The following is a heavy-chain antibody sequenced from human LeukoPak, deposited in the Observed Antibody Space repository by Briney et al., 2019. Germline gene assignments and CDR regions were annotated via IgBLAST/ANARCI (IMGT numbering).Heavy chain of an antibody. CDR2: IIPIFGTA. CDR3: ARERSGYGDYHWFDP. CDR1: GGTFSSYA. J-gene: IGHJ5*02. D-gene: IGHD4-17*01. Sequence: SVKVSCKASGGTFSSYAISWVRQAPGQGLEWMGGIIPIFGTANYAQKFQGRVTITADESTSKAYMELSSLRSEDTAVHYCARERSGYGDYHWFDPWGQGTLVTVSS. V-gene: IGHV1-69*13.